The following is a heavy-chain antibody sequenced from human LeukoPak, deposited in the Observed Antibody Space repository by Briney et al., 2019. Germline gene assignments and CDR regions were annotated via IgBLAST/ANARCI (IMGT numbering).Heavy chain of an antibody. D-gene: IGHD3-10*01. CDR2: FDPEDGET. Sequence: GASVKVSCKVSAYTLTELSMHWVRQAPGKGLEWMGGFDPEDGETIYAQKFQGRVTMTEDTSTDTAYMELSSLRSEDTAVYYCATGRITMVRGVRNWFDPWGQGTLVTVSS. V-gene: IGHV1-24*01. J-gene: IGHJ5*02. CDR1: AYTLTELS. CDR3: ATGRITMVRGVRNWFDP.